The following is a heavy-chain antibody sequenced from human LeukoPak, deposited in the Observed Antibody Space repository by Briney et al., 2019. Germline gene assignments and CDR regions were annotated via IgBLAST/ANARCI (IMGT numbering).Heavy chain of an antibody. V-gene: IGHV4-59*12. CDR2: IYYSGST. Sequence: SETLSLTCTVSGGSISSYYWSWIRQPPGKGLEWIGSIYYSGSTYYNPSLKSRFTISVDTSKNQFSLKLSSVTAADTAVYYCARDREGAYYYMDVWGKGTTVTVSS. CDR1: GGSISSYY. CDR3: ARDREGAYYYMDV. J-gene: IGHJ6*03. D-gene: IGHD1-26*01.